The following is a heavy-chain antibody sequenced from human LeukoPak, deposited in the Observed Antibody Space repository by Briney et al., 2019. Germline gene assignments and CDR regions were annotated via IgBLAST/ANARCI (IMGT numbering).Heavy chain of an antibody. CDR3: ARASPYYYGSGSPFDP. CDR1: GGSISSGDYY. V-gene: IGHV4-30-4*01. D-gene: IGHD3-10*01. Sequence: SETLSLTCTVSGGSISSGDYYWSWIRQPPGKGLEWIGYIYYSGSTYYNPSLKSRVTISVDTSKNQFSLKLSSVTAADTAVYYCARASPYYYGSGSPFDPWGQGTLVTVSS. J-gene: IGHJ5*02. CDR2: IYYSGST.